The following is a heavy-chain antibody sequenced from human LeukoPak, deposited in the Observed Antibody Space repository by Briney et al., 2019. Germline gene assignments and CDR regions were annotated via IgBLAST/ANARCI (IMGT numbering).Heavy chain of an antibody. J-gene: IGHJ4*02. CDR2: ISYDGSNK. Sequence: GGSLRLSCAASGFTFSSYAMHWVRQAPGKGLEWVTVISYDGSNKYYADSVKGRFTISRDNSKNTLYLQMISLRAEDKAVYHCARDWVSAYYDSRGYSRVLDYWGQGTLVTVSS. CDR1: GFTFSSYA. V-gene: IGHV3-30*04. D-gene: IGHD3-22*01. CDR3: ARDWVSAYYDSRGYSRVLDY.